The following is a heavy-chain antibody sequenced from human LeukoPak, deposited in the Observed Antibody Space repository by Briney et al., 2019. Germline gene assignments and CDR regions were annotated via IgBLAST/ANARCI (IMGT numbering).Heavy chain of an antibody. CDR3: ARDRSPYFYDTSGHLNWFDP. Sequence: GASVKVSCKASGYTFTSYGISWVRQAPGQGLEWMGWISAHNGNTNYAPKLQGRVTMTTDTSTSTAYMELRSLRFDDTAVYYCARDRSPYFYDTSGHLNWFDPWGQGTLVTVSS. V-gene: IGHV1-18*01. CDR1: GYTFTSYG. J-gene: IGHJ5*02. CDR2: ISAHNGNT. D-gene: IGHD3-22*01.